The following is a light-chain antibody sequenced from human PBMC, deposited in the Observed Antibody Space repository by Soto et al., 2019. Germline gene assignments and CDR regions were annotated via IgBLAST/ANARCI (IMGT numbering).Light chain of an antibody. J-gene: IGKJ5*01. CDR2: DAS. CDR1: QSFSGY. V-gene: IGKV3-11*01. CDR3: QQRSSWPPVIT. Sequence: EIALTQSPATLSLSPGERATLSCRASQSFSGYLAWYQQTPGQAPRLLIYDASKRATDIPASFSGWGSGTDFSLTIISLEPEDYAVYYCQQRSSWPPVITFGQGTRLEIK.